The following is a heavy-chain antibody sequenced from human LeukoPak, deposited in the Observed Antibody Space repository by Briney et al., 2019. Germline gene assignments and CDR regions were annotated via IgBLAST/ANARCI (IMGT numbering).Heavy chain of an antibody. CDR1: GGSISSYY. CDR2: IYYSGST. Sequence: SETLSLTCTVSGGSISSYYWSWIRQPPGKGLEWIGYIYYSGSTNYNPSLKSRVTISVDTSKNQFSLKLSSVTAADTAMYYCASGRYCSSTSCYTDAFDFWGHGTMVTVSS. CDR3: ASGRYCSSTSCYTDAFDF. V-gene: IGHV4-59*08. D-gene: IGHD2-2*02. J-gene: IGHJ3*01.